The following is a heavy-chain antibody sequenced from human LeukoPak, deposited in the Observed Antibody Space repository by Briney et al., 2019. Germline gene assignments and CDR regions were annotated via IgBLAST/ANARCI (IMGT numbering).Heavy chain of an antibody. D-gene: IGHD2-21*01. CDR2: VSTGGSTT. J-gene: IGHJ4*02. V-gene: IGHV3-23*01. CDR3: AKEGVISETFDC. CDR1: GFTFSSYA. Sequence: PGGSLRLSCAASGFTFSSYAMSWVRQAPGKGLEWVSLVSTGGSTTYYADSVKGRFNVSRDNAKDTLFLQLNGLRAEDTAVYYCAKEGVISETFDCWGQGVLVTVSS.